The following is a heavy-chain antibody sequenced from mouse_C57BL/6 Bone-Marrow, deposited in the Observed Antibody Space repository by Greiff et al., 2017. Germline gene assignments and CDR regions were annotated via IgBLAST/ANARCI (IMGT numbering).Heavy chain of an antibody. CDR1: GFTFRSYA. CDR2: ISDGGSYT. CDR3: ARVYYYAMDY. Sequence: EVMLVESGGGLVKPGGSLKLSCAASGFTFRSYAMSWVRQTPEKRLEWVATISDGGSYTYYPDNVKGRFTISRDNAKNNLYLQMSHLKSEDTAMYYCARVYYYAMDYWGQGTSVTVSS. V-gene: IGHV5-4*03. J-gene: IGHJ4*01.